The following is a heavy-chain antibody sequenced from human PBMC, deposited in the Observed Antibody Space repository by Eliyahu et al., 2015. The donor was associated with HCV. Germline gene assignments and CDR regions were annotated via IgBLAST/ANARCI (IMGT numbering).Heavy chain of an antibody. Sequence: QVQLQESGPGLVKPSQTLSLTCTVSGGSISSGGYSWSWIRQHPGKGLEWIGYIYYSGSTYYNPSLKSRVTISVDTSKNQFSLKLSSVTAADTAVYYCARDAVVVAATSYYYYGMDVWGQGTTVTVSS. CDR1: GGSISSGGYS. J-gene: IGHJ6*02. D-gene: IGHD2-15*01. CDR3: ARDAVVVAATSYYYYGMDV. V-gene: IGHV4-31*03. CDR2: IYYSGST.